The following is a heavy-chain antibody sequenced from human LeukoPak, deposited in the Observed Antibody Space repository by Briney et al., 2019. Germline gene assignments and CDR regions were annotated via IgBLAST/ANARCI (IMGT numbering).Heavy chain of an antibody. V-gene: IGHV3-7*01. CDR2: VQHIGGET. CDR1: AFSFSSYA. D-gene: IGHD4-11*01. J-gene: IGHJ1*01. Sequence: GGSLRLSCTPSAFSFSSYAMTWLRQAPGKGLEWVANVQHIGGETYYVDSVKGRFTISRDNAKNSVYLQMNSLGADDTAVYYCATYSILNAREFRYWGQGTLVTVTS. CDR3: ATYSILNAREFRY.